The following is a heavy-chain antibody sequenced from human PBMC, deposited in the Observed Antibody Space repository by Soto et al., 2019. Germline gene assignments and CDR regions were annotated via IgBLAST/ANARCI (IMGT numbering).Heavy chain of an antibody. CDR2: INHSGST. CDR3: ARVFYYYYYMDV. V-gene: IGHV4-34*01. CDR1: GGSFSGYY. J-gene: IGHJ6*03. Sequence: SETLSLTCAVYGGSFSGYYWSWIRQPPGKGLEWIGEINHSGSTNYNPSLKSRVTISVDTSKNRFSLKLSSVTAADTAEYYCARVFYYYYYMDVWGKGTTVTVSS.